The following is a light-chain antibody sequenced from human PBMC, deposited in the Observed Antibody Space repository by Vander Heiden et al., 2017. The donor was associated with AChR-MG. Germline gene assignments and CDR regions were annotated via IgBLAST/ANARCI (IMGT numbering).Light chain of an antibody. J-gene: IGKJ5*01. CDR1: QSVSGSY. CDR2: GAS. CDR3: KQSNT. V-gene: IGKV3-20*01. Sequence: EIALTHFLGTLSSSPGERATPSCRASQSVSGSYLACHQQKPGQAPRLLIYGASSRATGIPDRFIGSRSGTDFTLTISRLEPEDFAVYYRKQSNTFSQGTRLKCK.